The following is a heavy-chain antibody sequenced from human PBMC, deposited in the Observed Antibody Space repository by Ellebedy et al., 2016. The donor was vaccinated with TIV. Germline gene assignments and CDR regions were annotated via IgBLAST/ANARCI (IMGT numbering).Heavy chain of an antibody. D-gene: IGHD1-7*01. CDR2: ISYDASDK. V-gene: IGHV3-30*18. Sequence: GGSLRLSCAASGFTFSGYAMHWVRQAPGRGLEWVASISYDASDKYYGDSVKGRFTISRDNSTNTVYLQMNSLRAEDTALYYCAKDIELELPCYFDFWGQGTLVTVSS. CDR3: AKDIELELPCYFDF. J-gene: IGHJ4*02. CDR1: GFTFSGYA.